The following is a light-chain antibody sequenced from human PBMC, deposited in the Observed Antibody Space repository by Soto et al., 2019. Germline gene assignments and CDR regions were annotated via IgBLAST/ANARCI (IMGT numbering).Light chain of an antibody. CDR3: SSYTGSNTLV. V-gene: IGLV2-14*01. Sequence: QSALTQPASVSGSPGQSITISCTGTSSDVGAYNYVSWYQQHPGKAPKLMIFEVSDRPSGVSNRFSGSKSGNTASLTIPGLQDEDEADYYCSSYTGSNTLVFGGGTKLTVL. CDR1: SSDVGAYNY. J-gene: IGLJ2*01. CDR2: EVS.